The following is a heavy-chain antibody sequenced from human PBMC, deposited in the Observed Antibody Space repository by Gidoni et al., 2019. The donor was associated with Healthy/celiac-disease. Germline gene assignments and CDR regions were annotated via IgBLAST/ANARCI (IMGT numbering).Heavy chain of an antibody. J-gene: IGHJ4*02. D-gene: IGHD5-12*01. V-gene: IGHV4-61*02. Sequence: QVQLQASGPGLVKPSQTLSLTCTVSGSSISSGSYYWSWIRQPAGKGLEWIGRIYTSGSTNYNPSLKSRVTISVDTSKNQFSLKLSSVTAADTAVYYCARDSGYDLYYFDYWGQGTLVTVSS. CDR2: IYTSGST. CDR3: ARDSGYDLYYFDY. CDR1: GSSISSGSYY.